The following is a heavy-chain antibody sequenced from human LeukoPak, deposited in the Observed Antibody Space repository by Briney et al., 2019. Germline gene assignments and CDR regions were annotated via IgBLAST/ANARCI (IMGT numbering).Heavy chain of an antibody. CDR1: GYTFNGYY. V-gene: IGHV1-2*02. J-gene: IGHJ4*02. Sequence: GASVKVSCKASGYTFNGYYMHWVRQAPGQGLEWMGWINPSSGGTNYAQKFQGRVTMTRDTSISTAYMELSRLRSDDTAVYYCARGPVMGYIDYWGQGTLVTVSS. CDR3: ARGPVMGYIDY. D-gene: IGHD2-8*01. CDR2: INPSSGGT.